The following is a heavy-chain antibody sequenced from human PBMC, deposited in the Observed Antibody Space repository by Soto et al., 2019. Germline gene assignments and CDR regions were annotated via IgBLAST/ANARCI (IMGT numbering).Heavy chain of an antibody. Sequence: GGSLRLSCSASGFTFSSYAMHWVRQAPGKRLEYVSAISSNGGSTYYADSVKGRFTISRDNSKNTLYLQMSSLRAEDTAVYYCVKQDSSSSGIYYYYYYGMDVWGQGTTVTVSS. CDR2: ISSNGGST. J-gene: IGHJ6*02. D-gene: IGHD6-6*01. CDR1: GFTFSSYA. CDR3: VKQDSSSSGIYYYYYYGMDV. V-gene: IGHV3-64D*06.